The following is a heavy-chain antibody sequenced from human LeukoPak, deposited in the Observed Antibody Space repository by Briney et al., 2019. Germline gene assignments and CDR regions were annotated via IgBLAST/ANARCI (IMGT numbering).Heavy chain of an antibody. D-gene: IGHD3-3*01. J-gene: IGHJ4*02. CDR2: ISGSGGST. V-gene: IGHV3-23*01. CDR1: GFTFRSYA. CDR3: ARDLNRRFLEWLFDY. Sequence: GGSLRLSCAASGFTFRSYAMSWVRQAPGKGLEWVSAISGSGGSTYYADSVKGRFTISRDNSKNTLYLQMNSLRAEDTAVYYCARDLNRRFLEWLFDYWGQGTLVTVSS.